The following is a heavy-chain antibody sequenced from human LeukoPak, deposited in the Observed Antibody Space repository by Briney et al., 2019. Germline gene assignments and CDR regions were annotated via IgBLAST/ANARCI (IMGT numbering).Heavy chain of an antibody. CDR1: GFTFSNYA. CDR2: ISGSGGTT. V-gene: IGHV3-23*01. D-gene: IGHD3-22*01. J-gene: IGHJ4*02. Sequence: GGSLRLSCAASGFTFSNYAMSWVRQAPGKGLEWVSGISGSGGTTYYADSVRGRFTISRDNAKNSLYLQMNSLRAEDTAVYYCARETYYYDSSTYFRATDYWGQGTLVTVSS. CDR3: ARETYYYDSSTYFRATDY.